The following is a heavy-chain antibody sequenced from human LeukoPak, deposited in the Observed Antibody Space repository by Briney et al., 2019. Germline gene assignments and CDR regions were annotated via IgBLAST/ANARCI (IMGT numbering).Heavy chain of an antibody. V-gene: IGHV3-30*18. CDR1: GFTFSSYG. CDR3: AKPRWDYGSGSYSYYFDY. J-gene: IGHJ4*02. Sequence: PGGSLRLSCAASGFTFSSYGMHWVRQAPGKGLEWVAVISYDGSNKYYADSVKGRFTISRDNSKNTLYLQMNSLRAEDTAVYYCAKPRWDYGSGSYSYYFDYWGQGTLVTVSS. D-gene: IGHD3-10*01. CDR2: ISYDGSNK.